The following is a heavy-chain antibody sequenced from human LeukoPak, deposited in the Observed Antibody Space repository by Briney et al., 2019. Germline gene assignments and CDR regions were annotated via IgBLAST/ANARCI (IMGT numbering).Heavy chain of an antibody. CDR2: IYYSGST. Sequence: SETLSITCTVSGASISSSSYYWGWIRQPPGKGLEWIGSIYYSGSTYYNPSLKSRVTISIDTSKNQFSLRLTSVTAADTAVYYCARDRVLGVIINRQAHWGQGTLVTVSS. CDR1: GASISSSSYY. J-gene: IGHJ4*02. V-gene: IGHV4-39*02. D-gene: IGHD3-3*01. CDR3: ARDRVLGVIINRQAH.